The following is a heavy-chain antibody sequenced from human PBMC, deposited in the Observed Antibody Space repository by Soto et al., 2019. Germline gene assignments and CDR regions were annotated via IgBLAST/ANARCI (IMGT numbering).Heavy chain of an antibody. D-gene: IGHD1-7*01. Sequence: SETLSLTCTVSGGSIISYYWSWIRQPPGKGLEWIGYIYYSGSTNYNPSLKSRVTISVDTSKNQFSLKLSSVTAADTAVYYCARRNYKDYYYGMDVWGQGTTVTVSS. J-gene: IGHJ6*02. CDR2: IYYSGST. V-gene: IGHV4-59*08. CDR1: GGSIISYY. CDR3: ARRNYKDYYYGMDV.